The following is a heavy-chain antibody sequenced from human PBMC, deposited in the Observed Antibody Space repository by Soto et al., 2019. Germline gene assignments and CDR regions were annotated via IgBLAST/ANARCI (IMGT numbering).Heavy chain of an antibody. CDR3: ARVDIAVAGGAYYFDC. J-gene: IGHJ4*02. V-gene: IGHV3-30-3*01. D-gene: IGHD6-19*01. CDR1: GFTFSSYA. Sequence: QVQMVESGGGVVQPGRSLRLSCAASGFTFSSYAMHWVRQAPGKGLEWVAVISYDGSNKYYADSVKGRFTISRDNSKNTVYLQMNSLRAEDTAVYYCARVDIAVAGGAYYFDCWGQGTLVTVSS. CDR2: ISYDGSNK.